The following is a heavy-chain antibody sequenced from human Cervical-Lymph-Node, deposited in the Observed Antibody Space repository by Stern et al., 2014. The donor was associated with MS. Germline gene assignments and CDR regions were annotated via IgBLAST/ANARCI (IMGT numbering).Heavy chain of an antibody. CDR2: MNSNSGNT. D-gene: IGHD2-15*01. CDR3: ARLPPVVPSADDYWDDR. CDR1: GYTFTSFD. Sequence: QMQLVQSGAEVKKPGASVKVSCKPSGYTFTSFDISWVRQAPGQGLEWMGWMNSNSGNTGYAQKFQGRVTMTRNTSIGTAYMELSSLRAEDTAVYYCARLPPVVPSADDYWDDRWGQGTLVTVSS. V-gene: IGHV1-8*01. J-gene: IGHJ5*02.